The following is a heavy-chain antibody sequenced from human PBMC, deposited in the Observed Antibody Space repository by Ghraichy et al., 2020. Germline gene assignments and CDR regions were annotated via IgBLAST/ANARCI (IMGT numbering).Heavy chain of an antibody. V-gene: IGHV4-34*01. CDR1: GVSLSNNY. D-gene: IGHD2-2*02. CDR3: ANTLFRRSDF. Sequence: SETLSLTCAVYGVSLSNNYWTWIRQSPGKGLEWIGEITQSGTPHHNPSLKGRVTISLDTSKNHFSLNLTSVTAADTGVYYCANTLFRRSDFWGQGTLVTVSS. CDR2: ITQSGTP. J-gene: IGHJ4*02.